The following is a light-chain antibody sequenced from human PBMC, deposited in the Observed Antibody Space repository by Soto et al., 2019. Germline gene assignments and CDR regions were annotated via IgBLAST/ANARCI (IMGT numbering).Light chain of an antibody. Sequence: QSVLTQPPSISGAPGQRVTISCTGSSSNIGAGSDVHWYLXLPGTAPKLLIYGNTSRPSGVPDRFSGSKSGTSASLAIDGLQNEYEGDYYCQTYDSSLSGLYVFGTGTKVTVL. V-gene: IGLV1-40*01. CDR3: QTYDSSLSGLYV. CDR1: SSNIGAGSD. J-gene: IGLJ1*01. CDR2: GNT.